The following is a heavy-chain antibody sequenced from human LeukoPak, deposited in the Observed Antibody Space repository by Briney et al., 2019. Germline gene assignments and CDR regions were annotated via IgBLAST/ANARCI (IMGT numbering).Heavy chain of an antibody. D-gene: IGHD2-21*02. CDR1: GGTFSSYA. V-gene: IGHV1-69*05. J-gene: IGHJ4*02. CDR3: ASGVVTAVLGY. Sequence: ASVKVSCKASGGTFSSYAISWVRQAPGQGLEWMGGIIPIFGTANYAQKFQGRVTITTDESTSTAYMELSSLRSEDTAAYYCASGVVTAVLGYWGQGTLVTVSS. CDR2: IIPIFGTA.